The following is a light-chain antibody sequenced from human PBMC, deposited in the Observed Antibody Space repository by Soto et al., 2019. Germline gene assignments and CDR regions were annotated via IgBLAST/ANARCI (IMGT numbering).Light chain of an antibody. J-gene: IGLJ1*01. CDR2: EVS. CDR1: SSDVGGYNY. V-gene: IGLV2-14*01. Sequence: QSVLKQPPSVSGSPGQSITISCTGTSSDVGGYNYVSWYQQHPGKAPKLMIYEVSNRPSGVSNRCSGSKSCNTASLTISGLQAEDEAEYYCSSYTSSSPPYVFGTGTKLTVL. CDR3: SSYTSSSPPYV.